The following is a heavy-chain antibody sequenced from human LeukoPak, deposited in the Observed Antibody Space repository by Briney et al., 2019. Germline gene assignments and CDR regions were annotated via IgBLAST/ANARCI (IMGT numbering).Heavy chain of an antibody. V-gene: IGHV1-69*13. CDR3: ARNSRVWSGTDY. Sequence: ASVKVSCKASGGTFSSYAITWVRQAPGQGLEWMGGIIPIFGTANYAQKSQGRVTITADESTRTTYMELSSLRSEDTAVYYCARNSRVWSGTDYWGQGTLVTVSS. J-gene: IGHJ4*02. CDR2: IIPIFGTA. D-gene: IGHD3-3*01. CDR1: GGTFSSYA.